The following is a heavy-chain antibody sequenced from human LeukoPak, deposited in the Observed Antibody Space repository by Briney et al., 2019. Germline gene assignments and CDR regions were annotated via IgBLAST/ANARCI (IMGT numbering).Heavy chain of an antibody. V-gene: IGHV3-48*04. CDR3: AVDTAMVNAFDI. J-gene: IGHJ3*02. D-gene: IGHD5-18*01. CDR1: GFTFSSYS. CDR2: ISSSSSTI. Sequence: GGSLRLSCAASGFTFSSYSMNWVRQAPGKGLEWVSYISSSSSTIYYADSVKGRFTISRDNAKNSLYLQMNSLRAEDTAVYYCAVDTAMVNAFDIWGQGTMVTVSS.